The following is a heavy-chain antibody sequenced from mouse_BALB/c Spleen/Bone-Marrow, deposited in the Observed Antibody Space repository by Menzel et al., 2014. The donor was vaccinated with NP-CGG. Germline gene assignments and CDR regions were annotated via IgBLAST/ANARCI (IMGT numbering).Heavy chain of an antibody. CDR2: ISDGGTYT. V-gene: IGHV5-4*02. CDR3: AGTWEAMDY. D-gene: IGHD3-3*01. Sequence: EVQGVESGGGLVKPGGSLKLSCAASGFTFSDYYMYWVRQTPEKRLEWVATISDGGTYTYYPDSVRGRFNISRDNAKNNLCLQMSSLKSEDTAMYYCAGTWEAMDYWGQGTSVTVSS. CDR1: GFTFSDYY. J-gene: IGHJ4*01.